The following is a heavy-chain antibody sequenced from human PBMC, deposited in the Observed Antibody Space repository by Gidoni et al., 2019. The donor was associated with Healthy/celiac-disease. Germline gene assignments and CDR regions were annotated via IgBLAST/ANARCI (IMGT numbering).Heavy chain of an antibody. J-gene: IGHJ5*02. V-gene: IGHV4-34*01. CDR1: GGSFSGYY. CDR2: INHSGST. CDR3: AVLVGARGFDP. D-gene: IGHD1-26*01. Sequence: QVQLQQWGAGLLKPSETLSLTCAVYGGSFSGYYWSWIRQPPGKGLEWIGEINHSGSTNYNPSLKSRVTISVDTSKNQFSLKLSSVTAADTAVYYCAVLVGARGFDPWGQGTLVTVSS.